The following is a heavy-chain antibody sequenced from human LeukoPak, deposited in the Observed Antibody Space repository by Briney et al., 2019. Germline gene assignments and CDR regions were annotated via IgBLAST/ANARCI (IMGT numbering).Heavy chain of an antibody. CDR2: IYYSGST. D-gene: IGHD3-3*01. Sequence: PSETLSLTCTVSGGSISSSSYYWGWIRQPPGKGLEWIGSIYYSGSTHYNPSLKSRVTISVDTSKNQSSLKLSSVTAADTAVYYCASPPARITIFGVVTPEHYYYYMDVWGKGTTVTVSS. V-gene: IGHV4-39*01. CDR3: ASPPARITIFGVVTPEHYYYYMDV. CDR1: GGSISSSSYY. J-gene: IGHJ6*03.